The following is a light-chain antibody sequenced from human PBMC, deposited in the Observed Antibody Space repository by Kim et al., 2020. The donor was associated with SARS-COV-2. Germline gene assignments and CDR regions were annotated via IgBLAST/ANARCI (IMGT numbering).Light chain of an antibody. CDR2: DAS. V-gene: IGKV3-11*01. CDR1: HTVSSN. CDR3: QHRSSWPLT. Sequence: LSPGESAPLSCRASHTVSSNVVWYQQKPGQAPRLLIYDASNRATGIPARFSGSGSGTDFTLTISSLEPEDFAVYYCQHRSSWPLTFGGGTKVDIK. J-gene: IGKJ4*01.